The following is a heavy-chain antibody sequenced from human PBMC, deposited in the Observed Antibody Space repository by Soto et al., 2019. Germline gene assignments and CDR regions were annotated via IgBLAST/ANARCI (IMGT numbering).Heavy chain of an antibody. CDR2: IIAYNGNT. CDR1: GYTVTSYG. D-gene: IGHD3-3*01. CDR3: ARGTIFGVAYNWFDP. J-gene: IGHJ5*02. Sequence: ASLKFCCKASGYTVTSYGISWVRQAPGQGLDWMGWIIAYNGNTNYSRKLQGRVTMTTDTSTSTAYMELRSLRSDDTAVYYCARGTIFGVAYNWFDPWGQGTLVTVSS. V-gene: IGHV1-18*01.